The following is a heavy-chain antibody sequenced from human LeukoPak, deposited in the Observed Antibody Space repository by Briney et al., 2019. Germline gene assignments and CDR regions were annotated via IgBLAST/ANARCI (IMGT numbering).Heavy chain of an antibody. V-gene: IGHV4-59*07. CDR2: IYYSGST. CDR1: GGSISSYY. D-gene: IGHD6-13*01. J-gene: IGHJ4*02. CDR3: ASIAAAGTTVGDY. Sequence: PSDTLSLTCTVSGGSISSYYWSWIRQPPGKGLEWIGYIYYSGSTNYNPSLKSRVTISVDTSKNQFSLKLSSVTAADTAVYYCASIAAAGTTVGDYWGQGTLVTVSS.